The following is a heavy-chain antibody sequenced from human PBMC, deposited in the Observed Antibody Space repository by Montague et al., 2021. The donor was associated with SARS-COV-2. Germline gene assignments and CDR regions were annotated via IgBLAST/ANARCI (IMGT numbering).Heavy chain of an antibody. J-gene: IGHJ5*02. D-gene: IGHD6-13*01. CDR3: ARILVAAAGSPLDH. V-gene: IGHV2-70*11. CDR2: IDWADDK. CDR1: GFSLSTSGMC. Sequence: PALVKPTQTLTLTCTFSGFSLSTSGMCVSWIRQPPGKALEWLARIDWADDKYYSTSLKTRLTISKDTSKNQVVLTMTNMDPVDTAAYYCARILVAAAGSPLDHWGQGTLVTVSS.